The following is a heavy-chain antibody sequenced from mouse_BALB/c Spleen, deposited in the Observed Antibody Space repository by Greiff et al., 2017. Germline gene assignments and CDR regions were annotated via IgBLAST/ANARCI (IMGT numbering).Heavy chain of an antibody. Sequence: VQLQQSGPGLVKPSQSLSLTCTVTGYSITSDYAWNWIRQFPGNKLEWMGYISYSGSTSYNPSLKSRISITRDTSKNQFFLQLNSVTTEDTATYYCAFHPYYGSSYGFAYWGQGTLVTGSA. J-gene: IGHJ3*01. CDR3: AFHPYYGSSYGFAY. CDR2: ISYSGST. D-gene: IGHD1-1*01. CDR1: GYSITSDYA. V-gene: IGHV3-2*02.